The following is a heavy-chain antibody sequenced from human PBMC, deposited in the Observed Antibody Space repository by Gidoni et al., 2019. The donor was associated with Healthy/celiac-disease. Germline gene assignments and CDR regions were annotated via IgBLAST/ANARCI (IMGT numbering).Heavy chain of an antibody. V-gene: IGHV4-39*07. Sequence: QLQLQASGPGLAKPSETLSLTCTAPGGSISSSSYYWGWIRQPPGKGLEWIGSIYYSGSTYYNPSLKSRVTISVDTSKNQFSLKLSSVTAADTAVYYCARDSNWFDPWGQGTLVTVSS. CDR2: IYYSGST. CDR1: GGSISSSSYY. J-gene: IGHJ5*02. CDR3: ARDSNWFDP.